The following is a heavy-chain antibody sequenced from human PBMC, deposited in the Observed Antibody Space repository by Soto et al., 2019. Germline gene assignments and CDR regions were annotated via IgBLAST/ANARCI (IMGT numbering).Heavy chain of an antibody. CDR2: IWYDGSNK. CDR1: GFTLSSYG. J-gene: IGHJ4*02. D-gene: IGHD6-19*01. CDR3: ARGLAVAGPFDY. V-gene: IGHV3-33*01. Sequence: QVQLVGSGGGVVQPGRSLRLSCAGSGFTLSSYGMHWVGQAPGRGLEWVAVIWYDGSNKNYADSVKGRFTISRDNSKNTLYLQMNSLRAEDTAVYYCARGLAVAGPFDYWGQGTLVTVSS.